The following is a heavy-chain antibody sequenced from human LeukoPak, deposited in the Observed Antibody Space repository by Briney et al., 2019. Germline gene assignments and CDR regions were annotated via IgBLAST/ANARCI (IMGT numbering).Heavy chain of an antibody. Sequence: ASGKVSCKASGYTCTSYAMHWVRQATGQRLEWMGWINAGTGNTKYSQKFQGRVTITRDTSASTAYMELSSLRSEDTAVYYCARLIAAAGPLAPPDYWGQGTLVTVSS. CDR1: GYTCTSYA. J-gene: IGHJ4*02. V-gene: IGHV1-3*01. CDR2: INAGTGNT. CDR3: ARLIAAAGPLAPPDY. D-gene: IGHD6-13*01.